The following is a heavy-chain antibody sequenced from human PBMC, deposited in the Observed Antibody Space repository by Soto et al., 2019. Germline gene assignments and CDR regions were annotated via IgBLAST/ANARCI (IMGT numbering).Heavy chain of an antibody. CDR1: GGTSSSYA. CDR2: IIPILDTT. D-gene: IGHD4-4*01. Sequence: QVQVVQSGAEVKKPGSSVRVSCKASGGTSSSYAITWMRRAPGQGLEWMGGIIPILDTTHFAQKFQGRVTFTADESTSTVYIELSSLTSEDTAVYYCASGGTTVNRRFDFWGQGTLVTVSS. CDR3: ASGGTTVNRRFDF. J-gene: IGHJ4*02. V-gene: IGHV1-69*01.